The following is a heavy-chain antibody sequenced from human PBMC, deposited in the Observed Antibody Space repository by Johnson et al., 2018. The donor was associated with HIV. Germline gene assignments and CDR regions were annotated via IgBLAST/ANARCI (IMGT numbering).Heavy chain of an antibody. CDR3: ARDRTGGAFDI. D-gene: IGHD1-26*01. Sequence: EVQLVESGGGLVQPGGSLRLSCAGSGFTVSRNYMSWVRQAPGKGLEWVSIIYSGGSTGYADSVKGRFTISRDNAKNSLYLQMNSLRAEDTALYYCARDRTGGAFDIWGQGTMVTVSS. V-gene: IGHV3-66*01. CDR1: GFTVSRNY. J-gene: IGHJ3*02. CDR2: IYSGGST.